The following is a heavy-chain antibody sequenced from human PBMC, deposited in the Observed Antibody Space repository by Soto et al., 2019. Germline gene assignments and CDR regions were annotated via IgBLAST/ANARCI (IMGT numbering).Heavy chain of an antibody. J-gene: IGHJ5*02. CDR2: INPYSGGA. Sequence: QVQLLQSGAEVKKPGASVKVSCKASGYTFTGYFMHWVRQAPGQGLEWMGWINPYSGGADYAQSFQGRVTMTRDTSISTVYMELSRLRFDVTAVYYCARVIRDAYYNSPLDTWGQGTVVTVSS. CDR3: ARVIRDAYYNSPLDT. V-gene: IGHV1-2*02. D-gene: IGHD3-10*01. CDR1: GYTFTGYF.